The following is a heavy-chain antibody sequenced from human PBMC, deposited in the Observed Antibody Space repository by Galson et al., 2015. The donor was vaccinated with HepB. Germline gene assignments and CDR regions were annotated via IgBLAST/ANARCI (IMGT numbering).Heavy chain of an antibody. CDR3: ATSPIGAFDI. CDR2: ISGSGDIT. J-gene: IGHJ3*02. Sequence: SLRLSCAASGFTFINFAMNWVRQAPGKGLEWVSGISGSGDITTYADSVKGRFTIYRDNSKNTLYLQMNSLRAEDTAVYYCATSPIGAFDIWGQGTMVTVSS. V-gene: IGHV3-23*01. CDR1: GFTFINFA.